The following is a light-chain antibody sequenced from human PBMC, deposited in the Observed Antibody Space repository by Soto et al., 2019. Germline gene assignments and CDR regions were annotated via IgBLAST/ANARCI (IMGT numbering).Light chain of an antibody. Sequence: EVVMRQSPATLSVSPGXGATLSCRASQGIGDTLAWYQHKPGQAPRLLIYDTSTRATGVPTRFSGSRSGAEFTLTINSLQSEDFAVYYCQPYNNWPLTFGGGTKVDIK. CDR2: DTS. J-gene: IGKJ4*01. CDR1: QGIGDT. CDR3: QPYNNWPLT. V-gene: IGKV3-15*01.